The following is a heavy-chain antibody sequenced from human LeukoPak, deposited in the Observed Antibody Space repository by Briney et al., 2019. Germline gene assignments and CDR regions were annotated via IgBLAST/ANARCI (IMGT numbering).Heavy chain of an antibody. J-gene: IGHJ6*03. CDR1: GLPFSTYG. V-gene: IGHV3-30*02. CDR2: IRYDGSVQ. Sequence: GGSLRLSCAASGLPFSTYGMHWVRQAPGKGLEWVAFIRYDGSVQYYTDSVTGRFTISRDNSKNTLYLQMNSLRDEDTAVYSCATGGGYFAIHYYMDVWGKGTTVTVSS. CDR3: ATGGGYFAIHYYMDV. D-gene: IGHD2/OR15-2a*01.